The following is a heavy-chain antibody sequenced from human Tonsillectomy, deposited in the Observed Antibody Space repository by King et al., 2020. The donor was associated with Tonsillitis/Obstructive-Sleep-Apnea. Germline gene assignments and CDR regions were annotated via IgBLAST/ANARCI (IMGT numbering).Heavy chain of an antibody. Sequence: VQLQQWGAGLLKPSETLSLTCAVYGGSFSGYYWSWIRQTPGKGLEWIGEINHGGSTNYNPSLKSRVTISLDTSKNQFSLKLSSVTAADTAVYYCARLLLVTMVKGDAFDIWGQGTMVTVSS. CDR1: GGSFSGYY. CDR2: INHGGST. D-gene: IGHD4/OR15-4a*01. J-gene: IGHJ3*02. V-gene: IGHV4-34*01. CDR3: ARLLLVTMVKGDAFDI.